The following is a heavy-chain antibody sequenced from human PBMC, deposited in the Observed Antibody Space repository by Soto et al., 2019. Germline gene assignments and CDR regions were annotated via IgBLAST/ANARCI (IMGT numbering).Heavy chain of an antibody. D-gene: IGHD3-10*01. J-gene: IGHJ5*02. V-gene: IGHV3-13*01. CDR2: LGTAGDT. Sequence: EVQLVESGGGLVQPGGSLRLSCAASGFTFSSYDMHWVRQATGKGLEWVSALGTAGDTYYPGSVKGRFTISRENAKNSLYLQINSLRAVDTAVYYCARDAGNNWFDPWGQGTLVTVSS. CDR3: ARDAGNNWFDP. CDR1: GFTFSSYD.